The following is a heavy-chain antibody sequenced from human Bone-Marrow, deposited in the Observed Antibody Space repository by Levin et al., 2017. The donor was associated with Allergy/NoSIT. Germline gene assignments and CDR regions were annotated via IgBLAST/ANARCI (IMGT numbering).Heavy chain of an antibody. Sequence: ASVKVSCKASGGTFSSYAISWVRQAPGQGLEWMGGIIPIFGTANYAQKFQGRVTITADESTSTAYMELSSLRSEDTAVYYCARLGSSGSDERGGDYGMDVWGQGTTVTVSS. D-gene: IGHD3-22*01. CDR2: IIPIFGTA. J-gene: IGHJ6*02. CDR1: GGTFSSYA. V-gene: IGHV1-69*13. CDR3: ARLGSSGSDERGGDYGMDV.